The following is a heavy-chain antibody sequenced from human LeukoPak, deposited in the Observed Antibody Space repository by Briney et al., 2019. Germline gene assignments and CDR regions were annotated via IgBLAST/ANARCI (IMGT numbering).Heavy chain of an antibody. D-gene: IGHD6-6*01. Sequence: TSETLSLTCAVYGGSFSGYYWSWIRQPPGKGLEWIGEINHSGSTNYNPSLKSRVTISVDTSKNQFSLKLSSVTAADTAVYYCARENGDSSSSAVDYWGQGTLVTVSS. V-gene: IGHV4-34*01. CDR2: INHSGST. CDR3: ARENGDSSSSAVDY. J-gene: IGHJ4*02. CDR1: GGSFSGYY.